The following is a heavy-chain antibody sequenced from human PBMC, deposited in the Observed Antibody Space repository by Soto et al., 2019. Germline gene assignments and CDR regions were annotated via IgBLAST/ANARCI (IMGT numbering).Heavy chain of an antibody. D-gene: IGHD3-9*01. CDR2: ISYDGSNK. V-gene: IGHV3-30-3*01. CDR1: D. J-gene: IGHJ4*02. Sequence: DLHSPVQPLTKGLEWVAVISYDGSNKYYADSVKGRFTISRDNSKSTLYLQMNSLRAEDTAVYYCARGGYYDILTGPVGYWGQGTLVTVSS. CDR3: ARGGYYDILTGPVGY.